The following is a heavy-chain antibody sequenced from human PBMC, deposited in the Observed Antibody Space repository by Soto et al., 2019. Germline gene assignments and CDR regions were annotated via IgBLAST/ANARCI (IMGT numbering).Heavy chain of an antibody. J-gene: IGHJ4*02. D-gene: IGHD3-22*01. CDR2: INHSGST. Sequence: QVQLQQWGAGLLKPSETLSLTCAVYGGSFSGYYWSWIRQPPGKGLEWIGEINHSGSTNYNPSLKSRVTISVDTSKNQFSLKLSSMTAADTAVYYCARGSGYYDSSGYYNDYWGQGTLVTVSS. CDR1: GGSFSGYY. V-gene: IGHV4-34*01. CDR3: ARGSGYYDSSGYYNDY.